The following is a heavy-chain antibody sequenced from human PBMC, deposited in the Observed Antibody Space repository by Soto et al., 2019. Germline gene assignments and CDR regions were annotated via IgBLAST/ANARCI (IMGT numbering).Heavy chain of an antibody. D-gene: IGHD3-10*01. CDR1: GYTFTSYG. J-gene: IGHJ5*02. CDR2: ISAYNGNT. Sequence: QVQLVQSGAEVKKPGASVKVSCKASGYTFTSYGISWVRQAPGQGLEWMGWISAYNGNTNYAQKLQGRVTMTTDTSXITAYLEMRSLRYDDTAVDYCARDATNYYGSGSCDPWGQGTLVTVSS. V-gene: IGHV1-18*01. CDR3: ARDATNYYGSGSCDP.